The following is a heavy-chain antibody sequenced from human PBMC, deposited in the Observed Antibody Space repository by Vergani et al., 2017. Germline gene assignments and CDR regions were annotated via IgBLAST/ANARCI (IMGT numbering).Heavy chain of an antibody. Sequence: QVQLQQWGAGLLKPSETLSLTCAVYGGSFSGYYWSWIRQPPGKGLEWIGEINHSGSTNYNPSLKSRVTISVDTSKNQFSLKLSSVTAADTAVYYCARDCSSTSCSDFDDWGQGTLVTVSS. J-gene: IGHJ4*02. CDR3: ARDCSSTSCSDFDD. CDR2: INHSGST. V-gene: IGHV4-34*01. CDR1: GGSFSGYY. D-gene: IGHD2-2*01.